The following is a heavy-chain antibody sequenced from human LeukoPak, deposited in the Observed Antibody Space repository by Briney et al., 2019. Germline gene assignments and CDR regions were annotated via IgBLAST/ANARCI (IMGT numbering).Heavy chain of an antibody. V-gene: IGHV4-61*02. CDR1: GGSISSGSYY. CDR2: IYTSGST. D-gene: IGHD6-13*01. J-gene: IGHJ4*02. CDR3: ARPISRSWYGGFDY. Sequence: SETLSLTCTVSGGSISSGSYYWSWIRQPAGKGLEWIGRIYTSGSTNYNPSLKSRVTISVDTSKNQFSLKLSSVTAADTAVYYCARPISRSWYGGFDYWGQGTLVTVSS.